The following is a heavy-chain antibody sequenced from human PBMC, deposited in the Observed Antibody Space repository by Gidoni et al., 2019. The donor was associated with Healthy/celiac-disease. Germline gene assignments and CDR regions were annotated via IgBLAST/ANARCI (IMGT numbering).Heavy chain of an antibody. V-gene: IGHV3-30-3*01. D-gene: IGHD6-13*01. Sequence: QVQLVESGGGVVQPGRSLRLSCAAAGFTFSSYAMHWVRQAPGKGLEWVAVISYDGSNKYYADSVKGRFTISRDNSKNTLYLQMNSLRAEDTAVYYCARVGGYSSSYEDYYYYGMDVWGQGTTVTVSS. J-gene: IGHJ6*02. CDR1: GFTFSSYA. CDR2: ISYDGSNK. CDR3: ARVGGYSSSYEDYYYYGMDV.